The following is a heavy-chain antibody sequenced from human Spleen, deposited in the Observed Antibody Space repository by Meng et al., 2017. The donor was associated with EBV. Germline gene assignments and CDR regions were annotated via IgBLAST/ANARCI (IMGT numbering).Heavy chain of an antibody. CDR2: ISYDGSDK. CDR1: GFMFYTYA. V-gene: IGHV3-30*18. Sequence: QEPLGGFGGGVVQPGRSLRLSCEASGFMFYTYAMHWVRQPPGKGLEWVAVISYDGSDKQFVDSVKGRFTISRDNSKNTMYLEMNSLRAEDTAVYYCAKVRVRGVHYFDVWGQGTLVTVSS. CDR3: AKVRVRGVHYFDV. J-gene: IGHJ4*02. D-gene: IGHD3-10*01.